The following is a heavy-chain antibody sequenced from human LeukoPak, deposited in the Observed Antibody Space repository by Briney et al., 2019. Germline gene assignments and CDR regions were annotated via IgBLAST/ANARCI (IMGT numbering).Heavy chain of an antibody. CDR3: ARDSAGDYRVIYFDY. CDR2: ISYDGSNK. CDR1: GFTFSSYA. V-gene: IGHV3-30*04. Sequence: PGGSLRLSCAASGFTFSSYAMHWVHQAPGKGLEWVAVISYDGSNKYYEDSVKGRFTISRDNSKNTLYLQMNSLRAEDTAVYYCARDSAGDYRVIYFDYWDQGTLVTVSS. J-gene: IGHJ4*02. D-gene: IGHD4-17*01.